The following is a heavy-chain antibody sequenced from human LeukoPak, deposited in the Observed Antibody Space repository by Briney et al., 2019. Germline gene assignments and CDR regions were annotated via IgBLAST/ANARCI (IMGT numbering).Heavy chain of an antibody. CDR1: GYTFTSYD. V-gene: IGHV1-69*13. CDR2: IIPIFGTA. Sequence: ASVKVSCKASGYTFTSYDINWVRQATGQGLEWMGGIIPIFGTANYAQKFQGRVTITADESTGTAYMELSSLRSEDTAVYYCAREGTAMVPFDYWGQGTLVTVSS. CDR3: AREGTAMVPFDY. D-gene: IGHD5-18*01. J-gene: IGHJ4*02.